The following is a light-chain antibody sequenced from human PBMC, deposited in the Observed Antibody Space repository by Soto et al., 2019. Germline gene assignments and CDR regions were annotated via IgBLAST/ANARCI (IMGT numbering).Light chain of an antibody. CDR2: LGS. CDR1: QSLLHSNGYNY. J-gene: IGKJ1*01. Sequence: IVMTQSPLSLPVTPGEPASISCRSSQSLLHSNGYNYLDWYMQKXGQPPQXXSYLGSNRASGVPDRFSGSGSGTDFTLKISRVEAEDVGVYYCMQALQSLWTFGQGTKVDIK. CDR3: MQALQSLWT. V-gene: IGKV2-28*01.